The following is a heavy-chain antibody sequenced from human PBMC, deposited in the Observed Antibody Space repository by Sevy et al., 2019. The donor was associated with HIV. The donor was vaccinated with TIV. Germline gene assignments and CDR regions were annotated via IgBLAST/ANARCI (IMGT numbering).Heavy chain of an antibody. CDR1: GDSDSSNSVA. V-gene: IGHV6-1*01. J-gene: IGHJ4*02. Sequence: SQTLSLTCAISGDSDSSNSVAWNWIRQSPSRGLEWLGGTYYRSTCHNDYAVSVKSRITINPDTSKNQFSLQLNSVTPEDTAVYYCARTTSGWFDYWGQGTPVTVSS. D-gene: IGHD6-19*01. CDR2: TYYRSTCHN. CDR3: ARTTSGWFDY.